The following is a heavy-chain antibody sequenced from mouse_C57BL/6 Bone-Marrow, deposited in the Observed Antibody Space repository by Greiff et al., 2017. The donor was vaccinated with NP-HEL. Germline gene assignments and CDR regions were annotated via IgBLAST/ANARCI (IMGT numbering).Heavy chain of an antibody. D-gene: IGHD3-2*02. CDR3: ARRYSSGYYFDY. V-gene: IGHV5-12*01. CDR2: ISNGGGST. Sequence: EVKLMESGGGLVQPGGSLKLSCAASGFTFSDYYMYWVRQTPEKRLEWVAYISNGGGSTYYPDTVKGRFTISRDNAKNTLYLQMSRLKSEDTAMYYCARRYSSGYYFDYWGQGTTLTVSS. J-gene: IGHJ2*01. CDR1: GFTFSDYY.